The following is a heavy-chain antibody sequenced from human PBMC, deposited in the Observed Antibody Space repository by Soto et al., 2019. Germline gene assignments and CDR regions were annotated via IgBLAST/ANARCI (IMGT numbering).Heavy chain of an antibody. V-gene: IGHV1-69*01. Sequence: QVQLVQSGAEVKRPGSSVKVSCEASGGTFSSLGFTWVRQAPGQGLEWMGGIIPISGRTTFAPKFLGRVTITADESTRTTYMELTALTSDDTAIYYWATRGTKGRWLEFADYWGQGTLVTVSS. CDR1: GGTFSSLG. J-gene: IGHJ4*02. CDR3: ATRGTKGRWLEFADY. CDR2: IIPISGRT. D-gene: IGHD5-12*01.